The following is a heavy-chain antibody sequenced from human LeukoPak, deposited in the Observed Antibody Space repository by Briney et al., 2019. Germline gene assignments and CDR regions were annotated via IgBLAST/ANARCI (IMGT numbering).Heavy chain of an antibody. J-gene: IGHJ4*01. CDR3: AKDAAELRYFDWVVGY. CDR1: GFTFSSYG. D-gene: IGHD3-9*01. Sequence: GRSLRLSCAASGFTFSSYGMHWVRQAPGKGLEWVAVISYDGGNKYYADSVKGRFTISRDNSKNTLYLQMNSLRAEDTAVYYCAKDAAELRYFDWVVGYWGQGTLVTVSS. V-gene: IGHV3-30*18. CDR2: ISYDGGNK.